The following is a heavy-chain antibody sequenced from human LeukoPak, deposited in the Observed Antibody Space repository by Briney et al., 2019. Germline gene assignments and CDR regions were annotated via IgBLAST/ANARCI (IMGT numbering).Heavy chain of an antibody. CDR3: ARVATRWVSGWFDP. CDR2: INHSGST. Sequence: SETLTLTCAVYGGSFSGYYWSWLRQPQGKGLEWIGEINHSGSTNYNPSLKSRVTISVDTSKNQFSLKLSSVTAADTAVYYCARVATRWVSGWFDPWRQGTLVTVSS. D-gene: IGHD5-12*01. CDR1: GGSFSGYY. J-gene: IGHJ5*02. V-gene: IGHV4-34*01.